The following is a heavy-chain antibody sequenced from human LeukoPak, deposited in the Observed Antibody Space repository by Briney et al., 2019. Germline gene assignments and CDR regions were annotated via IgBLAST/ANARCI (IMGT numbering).Heavy chain of an antibody. V-gene: IGHV4-39*01. CDR2: IYYSGST. D-gene: IGHD6-13*01. CDR3: ARHLSSSWYYFDY. J-gene: IGHJ4*02. CDR1: GGSISSSSYY. Sequence: SETLSLTCTVSGGSISSSSYYWGWIRQPPGKGLEWIGSIYYSGSTYYNPSLKSRVTISVDTSKNQSSLKLSSVTAADTAVYYCARHLSSSWYYFDYWGQGTLVTVFS.